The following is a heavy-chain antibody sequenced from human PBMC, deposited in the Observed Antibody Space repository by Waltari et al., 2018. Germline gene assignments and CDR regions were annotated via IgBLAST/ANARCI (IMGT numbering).Heavy chain of an antibody. CDR3: AREIRDSSGPYYYYMDV. CDR1: GGSISSSNW. CDR2: INHSGST. V-gene: IGHV4-4*02. J-gene: IGHJ6*03. D-gene: IGHD3-22*01. Sequence: QVQLQESGPGLVKPSGTLSLTCAVSGGSISSSNWWSWIRQPPGKGLEWIGEINHSGSTNYNPSLKSRVTISVDTSKNQFSLKLSSVTAADTAVYYCAREIRDSSGPYYYYMDVWGKGTTVTVSS.